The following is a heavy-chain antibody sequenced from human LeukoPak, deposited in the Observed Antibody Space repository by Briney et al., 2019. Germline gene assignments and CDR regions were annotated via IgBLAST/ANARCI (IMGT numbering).Heavy chain of an antibody. CDR1: GYNFTTYW. CDR2: IYPGDSDT. CDR3: ARTMNWGWDY. Sequence: PGESLKISCTGSGYNFTTYWIGWVRQLPRKGLEWMGIIYPGDSDTRYSPSFQGQVTISADKSISTAYLQWSSLKASDTAMYYCARTMNWGWDYWGQGTLVTVSS. V-gene: IGHV5-51*01. J-gene: IGHJ4*02. D-gene: IGHD7-27*01.